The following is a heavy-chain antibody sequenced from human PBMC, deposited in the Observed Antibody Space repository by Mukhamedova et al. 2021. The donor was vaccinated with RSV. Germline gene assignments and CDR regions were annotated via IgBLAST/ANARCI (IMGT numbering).Heavy chain of an antibody. D-gene: IGHD6-6*01. CDR3: SSSIAARRIDF. J-gene: IGHJ4*02. V-gene: IGHV3-73*01. Sequence: APGKGLEWVGRIRAKTDNYATAYAASVKGRFTISRDDSENTAHLQMNSPKTEDTAVYYCSSSIAARRIDFWGQGTLVTVSS. CDR2: IRAKTDNYAT.